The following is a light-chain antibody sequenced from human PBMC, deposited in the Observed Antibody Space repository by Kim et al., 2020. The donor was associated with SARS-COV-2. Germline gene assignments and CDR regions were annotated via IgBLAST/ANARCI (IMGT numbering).Light chain of an antibody. Sequence: DIQMTQSPSTLSASVGDRVTITCRASQTINSWLAWYQQRPGKGPKLLIYDASSLESGVPSRFSGSGSGTEFTLTISSLQPDDFATYYCQQYNSCSRTFGQGTKVDIK. J-gene: IGKJ1*01. V-gene: IGKV1-5*01. CDR2: DAS. CDR3: QQYNSCSRT. CDR1: QTINSW.